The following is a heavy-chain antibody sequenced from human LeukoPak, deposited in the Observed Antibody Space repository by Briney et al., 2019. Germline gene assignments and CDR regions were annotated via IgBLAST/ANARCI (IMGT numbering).Heavy chain of an antibody. J-gene: IGHJ5*02. CDR1: GGSISSYY. Sequence: SETPSLTCTVSGGSISSYYWSWIRQPPGKGLEWIGYIYYSGSTNYNPSLKSRVTISVDTSKNQFSLKLSSVTAADTAVYYCASYYSNWFDPWGQGTLVTVSS. D-gene: IGHD4-11*01. V-gene: IGHV4-59*01. CDR2: IYYSGST. CDR3: ASYYSNWFDP.